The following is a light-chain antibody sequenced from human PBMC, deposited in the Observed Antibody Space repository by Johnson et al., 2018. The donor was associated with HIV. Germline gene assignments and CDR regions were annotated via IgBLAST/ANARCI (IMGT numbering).Light chain of an antibody. V-gene: IGLV1-44*01. CDR3: GPWDTSQSAHFV. CDR2: INN. Sequence: QSVLTQPPSASGPPGQRVTISCSGSSSNIGSNTVNWYQQLPGTAPKLLIYINNQRPSGVPDRFSGSKSGPSASLAISGSQSEDEADYYCGPWDTSQSAHFVFGTATEVSVL. J-gene: IGLJ1*01. CDR1: SSNIGSNT.